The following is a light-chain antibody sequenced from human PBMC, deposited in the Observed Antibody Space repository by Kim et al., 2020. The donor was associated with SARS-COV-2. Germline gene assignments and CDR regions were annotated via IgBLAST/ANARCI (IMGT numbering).Light chain of an antibody. CDR3: QQYSISPRT. V-gene: IGKV3-20*01. Sequence: EIVMTQSPGTLSLSPGERATLSCRASESLSGDYLAWYQQKPGQAPRLLISRTSTRAAGIPDRFSGRGSGTDFTLTISRLEPEDFAVYYCQQYSISPRTFGQGTKVDIK. CDR1: ESLSGDY. J-gene: IGKJ1*01. CDR2: RTS.